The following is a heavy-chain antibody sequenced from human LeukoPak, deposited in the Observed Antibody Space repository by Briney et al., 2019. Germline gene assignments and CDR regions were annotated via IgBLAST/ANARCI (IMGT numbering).Heavy chain of an antibody. V-gene: IGHV3-21*01. Sequence: GGSLRLSCAASGFTFSNYNMNWVRQAPGKGLEWVSTISTSSTYTYYADSVKGRFTMSRDNSQSTLYLQMNSLRAEDTAVYYCARARNNYDSSGFSALDYWGQGTLVTVSS. J-gene: IGHJ4*02. D-gene: IGHD3-22*01. CDR1: GFTFSNYN. CDR2: ISTSSTYT. CDR3: ARARNNYDSSGFSALDY.